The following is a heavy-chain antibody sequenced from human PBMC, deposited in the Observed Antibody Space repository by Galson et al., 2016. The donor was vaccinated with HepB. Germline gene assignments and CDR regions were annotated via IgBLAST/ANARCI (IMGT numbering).Heavy chain of an antibody. CDR2: ISGYNGDT. J-gene: IGHJ2*01. D-gene: IGHD6-19*01. CDR1: GYTFSSYG. V-gene: IGHV1-18*01. CDR3: ARVTHRAVAGGWDY. Sequence: SVKVSCKASGYTFSSYGISWVRQAPGQGLEWMGWISGYNGDTNYAQKFQGRVTVTIDRSTTSAYMELRGLTSDDTAMYYCARVTHRAVAGGWDYWGRVTLVTVSS.